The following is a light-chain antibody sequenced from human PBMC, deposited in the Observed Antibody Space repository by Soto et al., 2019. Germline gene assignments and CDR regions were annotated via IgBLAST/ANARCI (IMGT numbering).Light chain of an antibody. CDR2: GVS. CDR3: SSYTSNTTYV. Sequence: QSVLTQPASVSGSPGQSITISCTGTSSDVGADKSVSWYQQHPGKAPKLVIYGVSDRPSGASSRFTGSKSGNTASLTISGLQAEDEADYYCSSYTSNTTYVFGTVTKVTVL. J-gene: IGLJ1*01. V-gene: IGLV2-14*01. CDR1: SSDVGADKS.